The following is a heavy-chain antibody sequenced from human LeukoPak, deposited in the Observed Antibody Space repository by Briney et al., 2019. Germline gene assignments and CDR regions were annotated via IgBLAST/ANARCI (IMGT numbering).Heavy chain of an antibody. CDR1: GFTFSSYW. J-gene: IGHJ6*03. CDR2: INSDGSST. V-gene: IGHV3-74*01. D-gene: IGHD1-14*01. Sequence: PGGSLRLSCVASGFTFSSYWMHWVRQAPGKGLVWVSRINSDGSSTSYADSVKGRFTISRDNAKNTLYLQMNSLRAEDTALYHCARHPGPEPDLPLYYYYMDVWGKGTTVTISS. CDR3: ARHPGPEPDLPLYYYYMDV.